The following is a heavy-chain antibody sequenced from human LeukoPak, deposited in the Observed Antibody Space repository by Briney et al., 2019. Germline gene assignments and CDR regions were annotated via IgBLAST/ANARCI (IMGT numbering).Heavy chain of an antibody. CDR2: INHSGST. CDR3: ARVLLGAYCGGDCYRDDAFDI. D-gene: IGHD2-21*02. Sequence: SETLSLTCAVYGGSFSGYYWSWIRQPPGKGLEWIGEINHSGSTNYNPSLKSRVTISVDTSKNQFSLKLSSVTAADTAVYCCARVLLGAYCGGDCYRDDAFDIWGQGTMVTVSS. V-gene: IGHV4-34*01. CDR1: GGSFSGYY. J-gene: IGHJ3*02.